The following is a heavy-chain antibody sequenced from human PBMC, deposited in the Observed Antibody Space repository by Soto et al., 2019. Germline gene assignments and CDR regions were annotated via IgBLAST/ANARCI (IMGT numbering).Heavy chain of an antibody. CDR2: IIPIFGTA. CDR1: GGTFSSYA. D-gene: IGHD3-3*01. Sequence: GASVKVSCKASGGTFSSYAISWVRQAPGQGLEWMGGIIPIFGTANYAQKFQGRVTITADESTSTAYMELSSLRSEDTAVYYCARGGLRFLEWSPLNWFDPWGQGTPVTVSS. CDR3: ARGGLRFLEWSPLNWFDP. J-gene: IGHJ5*02. V-gene: IGHV1-69*13.